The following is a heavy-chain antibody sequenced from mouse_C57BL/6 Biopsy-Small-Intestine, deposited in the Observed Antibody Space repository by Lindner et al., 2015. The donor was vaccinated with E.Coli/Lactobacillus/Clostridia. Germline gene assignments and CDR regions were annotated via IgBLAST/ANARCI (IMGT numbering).Heavy chain of an antibody. D-gene: IGHD1-1*01. CDR1: GYSFTDYY. V-gene: IGHV1-43*01. CDR3: ARGLLRMDY. J-gene: IGHJ4*01. CDR2: INPSTGGT. Sequence: VQLQESGPELVKPGASVKISCKASGYSFTDYYIHWVKQSSEKSLEWVGEINPSTGGTSYNQKFKGKATLTVDKSSSTAYMQLKSLTSEDSAVYYCARGLLRMDYWGQGTSVTVSS.